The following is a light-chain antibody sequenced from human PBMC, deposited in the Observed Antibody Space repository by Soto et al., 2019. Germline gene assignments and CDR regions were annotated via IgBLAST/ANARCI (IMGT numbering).Light chain of an antibody. V-gene: IGLV2-14*01. CDR3: YSYTTSNTLV. Sequence: QSALTQPASVSGSPGQSITISCIGTSSDVGGHNYVSWYQQHPGKAPKLMIYDVNNRASGVSRRFYGSTSGNTASLTISGLQADDEAEYHCYSYTTSNTLVFGGGTKLTVL. J-gene: IGLJ2*01. CDR1: SSDVGGHNY. CDR2: DVN.